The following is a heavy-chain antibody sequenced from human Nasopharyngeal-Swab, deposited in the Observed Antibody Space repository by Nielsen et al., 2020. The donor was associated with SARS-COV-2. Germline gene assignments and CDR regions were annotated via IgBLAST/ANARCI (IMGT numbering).Heavy chain of an antibody. CDR1: GFTFSDYY. CDR3: ASYPSGWMTTVTRIDY. D-gene: IGHD4-17*01. Sequence: GESLKISCAASGFTFSDYYMSWIRQAPGKGLEWVSYISSSSSYTNYADSVKGRFTISRDNAKNSLYLQMNSLRAEDTAVYYCASYPSGWMTTVTRIDYWGQGTLVTVSS. CDR2: ISSSSSYT. J-gene: IGHJ4*02. V-gene: IGHV3-11*06.